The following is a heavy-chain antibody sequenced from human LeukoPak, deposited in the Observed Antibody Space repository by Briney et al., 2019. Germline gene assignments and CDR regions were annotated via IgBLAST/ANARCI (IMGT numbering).Heavy chain of an antibody. CDR2: INSDGSST. V-gene: IGHV3-74*01. D-gene: IGHD6-19*01. CDR1: GFTFSSYW. CDR3: ARADSSWDAFDI. Sequence: QAGGSLRLSCAASGFTFSSYWMHWVRQAPGKGLVWVSRINSDGSSTSYADSVKGRFTISRDNAKNTLYLQMNSLRAEDTAVYYCARADSSWDAFDIWGQGTMVTVSP. J-gene: IGHJ3*02.